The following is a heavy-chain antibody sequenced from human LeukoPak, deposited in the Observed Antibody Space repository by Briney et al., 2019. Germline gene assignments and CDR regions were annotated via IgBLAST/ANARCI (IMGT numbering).Heavy chain of an antibody. CDR2: INHSGST. CDR1: GGSFSGYY. V-gene: IGHV4-34*01. CDR3: ARVGLNYYDSSGYSNTYFGY. J-gene: IGHJ4*02. D-gene: IGHD3-22*01. Sequence: SETLSLTCAVYGGSFSGYYWSWIRQPPGKGLEWIGEINHSGSTNYNPSLKSRVTISVDTSKNQFSLKLSSVTAADTAVYYCARVGLNYYDSSGYSNTYFGYWGQGTLVTVSS.